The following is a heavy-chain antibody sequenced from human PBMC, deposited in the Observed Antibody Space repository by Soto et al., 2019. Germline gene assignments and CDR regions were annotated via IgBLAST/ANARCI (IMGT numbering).Heavy chain of an antibody. J-gene: IGHJ3*02. CDR2: VYHSGSA. CDR3: ARGIPGASDFDI. CDR1: GGSITSSNW. V-gene: IGHV4-4*02. Sequence: PSETLSLTCAVSGGSITSSNWWGWARQPPGKGLEWLGEVYHSGSATYNPSLKSRVTLSVDKSKNQFSLKLSSVTAADTAVYYCARGIPGASDFDIWGQGTMVTVSS. D-gene: IGHD3-10*01.